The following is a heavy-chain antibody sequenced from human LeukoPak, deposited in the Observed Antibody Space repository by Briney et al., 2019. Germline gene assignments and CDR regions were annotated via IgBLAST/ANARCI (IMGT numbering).Heavy chain of an antibody. Sequence: GGSLRLSCAASGFTFSSYAMNWVRQAPGKGLEWVSVISGSGSRTHYADSVKGRFTISRDNSKNTLYLQMNSLRAEDTAVYYCAGRYDSSGYPLHWGQGTLVTVSS. CDR3: AGRYDSSGYPLH. V-gene: IGHV3-23*01. J-gene: IGHJ4*02. CDR1: GFTFSSYA. CDR2: ISGSGSRT. D-gene: IGHD3-22*01.